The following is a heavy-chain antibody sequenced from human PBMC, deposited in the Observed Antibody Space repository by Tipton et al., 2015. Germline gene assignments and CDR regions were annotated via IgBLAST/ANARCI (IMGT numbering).Heavy chain of an antibody. CDR1: TFTFDDYA. V-gene: IGHV3-9*01. D-gene: IGHD6-13*01. Sequence: SLRLSCAASTFTFDDYAMHWVRQPPGKGLVWVSGINWNSGTIHYADSVKGRFTISRDTAKNSLYLQMNSLRAEDTALYYCAKAHSSSPYGDYFDYWGQGTLVTVSS. J-gene: IGHJ4*02. CDR3: AKAHSSSPYGDYFDY. CDR2: INWNSGTI.